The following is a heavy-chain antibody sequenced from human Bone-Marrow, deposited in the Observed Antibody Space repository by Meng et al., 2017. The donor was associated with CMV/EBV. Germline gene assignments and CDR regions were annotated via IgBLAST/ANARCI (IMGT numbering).Heavy chain of an antibody. J-gene: IGHJ6*02. V-gene: IGHV3-7*03. CDR2: IKQDGSGR. CDR1: GFTFSNYW. CDR3: VRAMDV. Sequence: GESLKISCVASGFTFSNYWMSWVRQAPGKGLEWVANIKQDGSGRCYVDSVKGRFTISRDNAKKSLSLQMDSLRVEDAAVYYCVRAMDVWGQGTTVTVSS.